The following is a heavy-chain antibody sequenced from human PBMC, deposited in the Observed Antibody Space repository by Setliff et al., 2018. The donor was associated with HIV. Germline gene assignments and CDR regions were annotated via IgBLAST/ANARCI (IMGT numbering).Heavy chain of an antibody. CDR1: GGSISSYY. CDR3: ARGFYSGSYLRLRGYFDY. V-gene: IGHV4-4*07. Sequence: SETLSLTCTVSGGSISSYYWSWIRQPAGKGLEWIGRIYTSGSTNYNPSLKSRVTMSVDTSKNQFSLKLSSVTAADTAVYYCARGFYSGSYLRLRGYFDYWGQGTLVTVSS. J-gene: IGHJ4*02. D-gene: IGHD1-26*01. CDR2: IYTSGST.